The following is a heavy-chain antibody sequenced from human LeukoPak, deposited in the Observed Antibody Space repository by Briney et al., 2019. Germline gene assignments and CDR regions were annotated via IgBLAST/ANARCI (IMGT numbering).Heavy chain of an antibody. CDR3: AREPLFYCTNGVCYTPAYYYGMDV. Sequence: GGSLRLSCAASGFTFSSYGMHWVRQAPGKGLEWVAVIWYDGSNKYYADSVKGRFTISRDNSRNTLYLQMNSLRAEDTAVYYCAREPLFYCTNGVCYTPAYYYGMDVWGQGTTVTVSS. J-gene: IGHJ6*02. D-gene: IGHD2-8*01. CDR1: GFTFSSYG. CDR2: IWYDGSNK. V-gene: IGHV3-33*01.